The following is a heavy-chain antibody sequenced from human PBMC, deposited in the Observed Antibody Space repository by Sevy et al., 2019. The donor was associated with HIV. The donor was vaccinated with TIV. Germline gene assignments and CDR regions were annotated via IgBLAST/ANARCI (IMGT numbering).Heavy chain of an antibody. CDR2: IYYSGTT. CDR1: GGSISDNY. CDR3: ANTHGVKLQFLEDKWFDP. V-gene: IGHV4-59*01. Sequence: SETLSLTCTVSGGSISDNYWTWIRQPPGKGLEWIGDIYYSGTTDYNPSLKSRLTMSLDTSKNQFSLRLSSVTAADTAIYDWANTHGVKLQFLEDKWFDPWGQGTLVTVSS. D-gene: IGHD3-3*01. J-gene: IGHJ5*01.